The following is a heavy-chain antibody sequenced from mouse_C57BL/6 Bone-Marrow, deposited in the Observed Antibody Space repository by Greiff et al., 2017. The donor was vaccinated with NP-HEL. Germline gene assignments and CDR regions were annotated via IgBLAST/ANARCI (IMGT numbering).Heavy chain of an antibody. V-gene: IGHV5-4*01. CDR1: GFTFSSYA. CDR3: ARDRGYYGSRNLDY. J-gene: IGHJ2*01. Sequence: VKVVESGGGLVKPGGSLKLSCAASGFTFSSYAMSWVRQTPEKRLEWVATISDGGSYTYYPDNVKGRFTISRDNAKNNLYLQMSHLKSEDTAMYYCARDRGYYGSRNLDYWGQGTTLTVSS. CDR2: ISDGGSYT. D-gene: IGHD1-1*01.